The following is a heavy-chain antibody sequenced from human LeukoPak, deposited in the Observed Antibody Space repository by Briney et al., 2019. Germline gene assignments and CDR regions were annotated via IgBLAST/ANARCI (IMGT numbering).Heavy chain of an antibody. CDR2: ISGSGGST. CDR3: AKSIAARPYYYYGMDV. V-gene: IGHV3-23*01. J-gene: IGHJ6*02. D-gene: IGHD6-6*01. Sequence: SGGSLRLSCAASGFTFSSYAMSWVRQAPGKGLGWVSAISGSGGSTYYADSVKGRFTISRDNSKNTLYLQMNSLRAEDTAVYYCAKSIAARPYYYYGMDVWGQGTTVTVSS. CDR1: GFTFSSYA.